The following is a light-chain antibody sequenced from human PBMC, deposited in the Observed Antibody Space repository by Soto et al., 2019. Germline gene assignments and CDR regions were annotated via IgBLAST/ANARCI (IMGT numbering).Light chain of an antibody. Sequence: EIVITQSPATLSVSPGGRATLSCRASQSISDTLAWYQQKPGQAPRLLIYSASRRATGFPGRFSGSGSGTDFTLTISSXQSEDLAVYYCQQYNNWPWTFGQGTKVDIK. V-gene: IGKV3-15*01. CDR3: QQYNNWPWT. J-gene: IGKJ1*01. CDR1: QSISDT. CDR2: SAS.